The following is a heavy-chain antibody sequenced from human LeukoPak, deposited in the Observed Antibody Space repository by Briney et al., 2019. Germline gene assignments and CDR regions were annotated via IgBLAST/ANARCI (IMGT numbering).Heavy chain of an antibody. CDR2: IYPGDSDT. V-gene: IGHV5-51*01. CDR1: AYSFTSYW. CDR3: ARPSPYSSSFSGAFDI. Sequence: GESLQISCKGSAYSFTSYWIGWVRQMPGKGLEWMGIIYPGDSDTRYSPSFQGQVTISADKSISTTYLQWSSLKASDTAMYYCARPSPYSSSFSGAFDIWGQGTMVTVSA. D-gene: IGHD6-6*01. J-gene: IGHJ3*02.